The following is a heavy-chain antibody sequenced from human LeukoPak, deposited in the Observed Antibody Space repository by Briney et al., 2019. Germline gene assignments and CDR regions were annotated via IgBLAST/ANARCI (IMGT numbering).Heavy chain of an antibody. CDR3: ARDPHGDSWDSYASGGPHDAFDI. CDR1: GVTFSSHW. D-gene: IGHD3-10*01. J-gene: IGHJ3*02. V-gene: IGHV3-74*01. CDR2: ISGVGVST. Sequence: GGSLRLSCAASGVTFSSHWMHWVRQASGEGLVWVARISGVGVSTSHAGFVWGRFTISRDNAKNSLYLQMNNLKTADTAVYYCARDPHGDSWDSYASGGPHDAFDIWGRGTMVTVSS.